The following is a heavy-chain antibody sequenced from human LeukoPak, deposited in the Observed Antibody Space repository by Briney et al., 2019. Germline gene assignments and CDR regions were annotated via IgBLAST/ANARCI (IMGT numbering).Heavy chain of an antibody. CDR3: ARGFTMARFGEFDS. CDR1: GGSISTYY. J-gene: IGHJ4*02. D-gene: IGHD3-10*01. CDR2: IFYTGNT. Sequence: PSETLSLTCSVSGGSISTYYWSWIRQPPGKGLEWIGNIFYTGNTNYNPSLKSRVTISVDTSKNQFSLKLSSMTAADTAVYYCARGFTMARFGEFDSWGQGTLVTVSS. V-gene: IGHV4-59*01.